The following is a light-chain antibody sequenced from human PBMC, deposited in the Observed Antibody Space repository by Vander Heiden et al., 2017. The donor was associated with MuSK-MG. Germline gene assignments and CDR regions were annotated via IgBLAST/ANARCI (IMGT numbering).Light chain of an antibody. CDR3: QSYDISLSGWV. Sequence: QSVLTQPPSVSGAPGQRVSISCTGNSSNLGARYDVHWYQQVPVTAPKVLIYGNTNRPSGVPDRFSASKSGTSAFLAIAGLQAEDEADYYCQSYDISLSGWVFGGGTKLTVL. V-gene: IGLV1-40*01. J-gene: IGLJ3*02. CDR2: GNT. CDR1: SSNLGARYD.